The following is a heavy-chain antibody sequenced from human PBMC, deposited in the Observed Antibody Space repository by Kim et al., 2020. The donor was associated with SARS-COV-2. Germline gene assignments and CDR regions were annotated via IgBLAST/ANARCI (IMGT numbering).Heavy chain of an antibody. V-gene: IGHV1-3*01. Sequence: ASVKVSCKASGYTFTSYAMHWVRQAPGQRLEWMGWINAGNGNTKYSQKFQGRVTITRDTSASTAYMELSSLRSEDTAVYYCARDIIAVAGYYFDYWGQGTLVTVSS. D-gene: IGHD6-19*01. CDR3: ARDIIAVAGYYFDY. J-gene: IGHJ4*02. CDR2: INAGNGNT. CDR1: GYTFTSYA.